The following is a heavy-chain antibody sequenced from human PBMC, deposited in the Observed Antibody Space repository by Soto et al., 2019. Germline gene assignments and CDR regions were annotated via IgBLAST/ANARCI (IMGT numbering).Heavy chain of an antibody. V-gene: IGHV4-39*01. J-gene: IGHJ4*02. D-gene: IGHD1-7*01. CDR1: GGSISSSSYY. Sequence: PSETLSLTCTVSGGSISSSSYYWGWIRQPPGKGLEWIGSIYYSGSTYYNPSLKSRVTISVDTSKNQFSLKLSSVTAADTAVYYCARPPPGTTGYFDYWGQGTLVTVSS. CDR3: ARPPPGTTGYFDY. CDR2: IYYSGST.